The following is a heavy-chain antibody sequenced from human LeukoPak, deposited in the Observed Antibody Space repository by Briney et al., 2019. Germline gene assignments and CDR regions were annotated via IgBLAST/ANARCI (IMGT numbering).Heavy chain of an antibody. CDR1: GYTFTAYY. Sequence: EASVKVSCKASGYTFTAYYMHWVRQAPGQGLEWMGWINPNSGVTYYAQKFQGRVSMTRDTSISTAYMEVSRLRSDDSALYYCARLSTPNLYYFDYWGQGTLVTVSS. CDR2: INPNSGVT. D-gene: IGHD3-16*02. J-gene: IGHJ4*02. V-gene: IGHV1-2*02. CDR3: ARLSTPNLYYFDY.